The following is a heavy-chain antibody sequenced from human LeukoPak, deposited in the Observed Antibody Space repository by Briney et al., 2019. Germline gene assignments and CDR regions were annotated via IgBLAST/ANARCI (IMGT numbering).Heavy chain of an antibody. J-gene: IGHJ4*02. V-gene: IGHV1-8*01. CDR3: ASMVRGSSGWFGFDY. CDR1: GYTFTSYD. D-gene: IGHD6-19*01. Sequence: ASVKVSCKASGYTFTSYDINWVRQATGQGLEWMGWMNPNSGNTGYAQKFQGRVTMTRNTSISTAYMELSSLRSEDTAVYYCASMVRGSSGWFGFDYWGQGTLVTVSS. CDR2: MNPNSGNT.